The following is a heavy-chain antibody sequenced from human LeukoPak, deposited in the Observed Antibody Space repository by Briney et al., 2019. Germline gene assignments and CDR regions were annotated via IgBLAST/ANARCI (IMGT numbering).Heavy chain of an antibody. Sequence: SETLSLTCTVSGGSISSYYWSWIRQPPGKGLEWIGYIYYSGSTNYNPSLKSRVTISVDTSKNQFSLKLSSVTAADTAVYYCARGRQNGDHLPFDYWGQGTLVTVSS. CDR3: ARGRQNGDHLPFDY. CDR2: IYYSGST. V-gene: IGHV4-59*01. CDR1: GGSISSYY. J-gene: IGHJ4*02. D-gene: IGHD4-17*01.